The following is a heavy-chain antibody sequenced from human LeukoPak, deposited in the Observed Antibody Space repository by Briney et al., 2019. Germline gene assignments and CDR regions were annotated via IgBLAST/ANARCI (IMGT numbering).Heavy chain of an antibody. Sequence: SETLSLTCTVSGGSISSYYWSWIRQPPGKGLEWIGEINHSGSTNCNPSLKSRVTISVDTSKNQFSLKLSSVTAADTAVYYCARTAARYYYYMDVWGKGTTVTVSS. J-gene: IGHJ6*03. D-gene: IGHD6-6*01. V-gene: IGHV4-34*01. CDR3: ARTAARYYYYMDV. CDR2: INHSGST. CDR1: GGSISSYY.